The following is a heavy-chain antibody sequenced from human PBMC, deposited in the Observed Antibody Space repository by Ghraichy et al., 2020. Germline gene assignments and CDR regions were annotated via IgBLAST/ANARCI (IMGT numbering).Heavy chain of an antibody. J-gene: IGHJ4*02. CDR2: ISGSGAST. D-gene: IGHD3-10*01. CDR3: AKRVGGGSTSGVKALDC. V-gene: IGHV3-23*01. CDR1: GFTFSDYA. Sequence: GESLNISCAASGFTFSDYAMSWVRQAPGKGLEWVSAISGSGASTYYSDSVKGRFTISRDNSRSTLFLQLNSLRVEDTAIYYCAKRVGGGSTSGVKALDCWGQGTLVTVSS.